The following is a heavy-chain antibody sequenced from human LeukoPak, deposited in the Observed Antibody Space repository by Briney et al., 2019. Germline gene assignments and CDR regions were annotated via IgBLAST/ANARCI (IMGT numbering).Heavy chain of an antibody. CDR1: GFTFSSYA. Sequence: GGSLRLSCAASGFTFSSYAMHWVRQAPGKGLEWVAVISYDGSNKYYADSVKGRFTISRDNSKNTLYLQMNSLRAEDTAVYYCARDRFLAATAFDYWGQGTLVTVSS. CDR2: ISYDGSNK. J-gene: IGHJ4*02. CDR3: ARDRFLAATAFDY. V-gene: IGHV3-30-3*01. D-gene: IGHD3-3*01.